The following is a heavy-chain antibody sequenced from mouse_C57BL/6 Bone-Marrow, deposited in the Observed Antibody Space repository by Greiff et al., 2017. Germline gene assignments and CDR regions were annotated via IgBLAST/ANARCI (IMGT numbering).Heavy chain of an antibody. CDR3: TVSHITTVVEGDY. CDR2: IRLKSDNYAT. V-gene: IGHV6-3*01. Sequence: DVQLVESGGGLVQPGGSMKLSCVASGFTFSNYWMNWVRQSPEKGLEWVAQIRLKSDNYATHYAESVKGRFTISRDDSKSSVYLQMNNLRAEDTGIYYCTVSHITTVVEGDYWGQGTSVTVSS. J-gene: IGHJ4*01. CDR1: GFTFSNYW. D-gene: IGHD1-1*01.